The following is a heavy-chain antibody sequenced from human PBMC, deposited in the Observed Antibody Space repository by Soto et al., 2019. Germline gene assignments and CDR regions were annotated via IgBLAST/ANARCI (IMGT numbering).Heavy chain of an antibody. V-gene: IGHV3-23*01. CDR1: GFTFSSYA. CDR2: ISGSGGST. J-gene: IGHJ4*02. Sequence: EVQLLESGGGLVQPGGSLRLSCAASGFTFSSYAMSWVRQAPGKGLEWVSAISGSGGSTYYAASVKGRFTISRDNSKNTLYLQMNSLRAEDTAVYYCAKGYRAFGVVTHFDYWGQGTLVTVSS. CDR3: AKGYRAFGVVTHFDY. D-gene: IGHD3-3*01.